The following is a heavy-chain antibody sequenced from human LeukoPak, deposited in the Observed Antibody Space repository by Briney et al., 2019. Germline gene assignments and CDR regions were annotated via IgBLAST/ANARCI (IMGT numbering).Heavy chain of an antibody. D-gene: IGHD6-19*01. J-gene: IGHJ4*02. CDR3: AKDSETPGCFDH. CDR2: ITGSGGGT. CDR1: GFTFTNYA. V-gene: IGHV3-23*01. Sequence: GGSPRLSCVASGFTFTNYAMNWVRQASGKGLEWVSRITGSGGGTGYADSVKGRFTISRDNSKNTLYLQMTSLRAEDTAIYYCAKDSETPGCFDHWGQGTPVTVSS.